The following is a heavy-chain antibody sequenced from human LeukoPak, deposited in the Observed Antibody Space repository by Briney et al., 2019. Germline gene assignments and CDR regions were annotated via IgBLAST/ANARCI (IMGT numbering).Heavy chain of an antibody. CDR3: ARQGSAYYFDF. CDR1: GASFSGYY. Sequence: SETLSLTCAVYGASFSGYYWSWIRQPPGKELQWIASVYYSGRTNYSPSLKSRVTISVDTSEKQFSLQLNSVTAADTAVYYCARQGSAYYFDFWGQGLLVTVSS. V-gene: IGHV4-59*08. CDR2: VYYSGRT. J-gene: IGHJ4*02. D-gene: IGHD2-15*01.